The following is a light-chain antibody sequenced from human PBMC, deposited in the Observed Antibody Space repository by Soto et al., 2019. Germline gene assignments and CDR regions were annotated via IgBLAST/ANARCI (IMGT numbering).Light chain of an antibody. Sequence: EIVPTQSPATLSVSPGERATLSCRASQTVLNNLAWYQQKPGQAPRLLIYGASARATAIPARFSGSGSGTEFALTISSLQSEDFAVYYCQQYNNWPITFGQGTRLEI. V-gene: IGKV3-15*01. J-gene: IGKJ5*01. CDR2: GAS. CDR1: QTVLNN. CDR3: QQYNNWPIT.